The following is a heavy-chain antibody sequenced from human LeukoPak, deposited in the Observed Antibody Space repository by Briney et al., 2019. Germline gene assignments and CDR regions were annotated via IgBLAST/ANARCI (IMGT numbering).Heavy chain of an antibody. Sequence: GGSLRLSCAASGFTFSSDSMTWVRQPPGKGLEWVSTISGSGVSTFYADPVKGRFTISRDNSKNTLYLRMNSLSAEDTAVYYCAKDSFSTEWGQGTPVTVSS. V-gene: IGHV3-23*01. D-gene: IGHD2-2*01. CDR1: GFTFSSDS. CDR3: AKDSFSTE. CDR2: ISGSGVST. J-gene: IGHJ4*02.